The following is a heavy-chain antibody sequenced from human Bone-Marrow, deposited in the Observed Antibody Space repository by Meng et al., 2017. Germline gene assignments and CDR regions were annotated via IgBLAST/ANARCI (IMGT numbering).Heavy chain of an antibody. CDR3: AKDDSSGYGPDY. J-gene: IGHJ4*02. CDR1: GFSFSSDA. D-gene: IGHD5-18*01. Sequence: EGLLVGAGGGLVQPGGSLRLSCAAPGFSFSSDAMSWVRQAPGKGLEWVSLIGGSGNIHYADSVKGRVTISRDNSKNTVYLEMNSLRVEDTAVYYCAKDDSSGYGPDYWGQGTLVTVSS. CDR2: IGGSGNI. V-gene: IGHV3-23*04.